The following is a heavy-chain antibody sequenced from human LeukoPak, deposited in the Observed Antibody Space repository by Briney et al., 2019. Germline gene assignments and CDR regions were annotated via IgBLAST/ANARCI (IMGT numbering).Heavy chain of an antibody. Sequence: SGGSLRLSCAASGFTFSSYAMSWVRQAPGKGLEWVSTITTSGGTYYADSVKGRFTISRDNSMNTLFLQMNSLRAEDTAVYYCAKDGVRQTTVTYYFDYWGQGTLVTVSS. CDR3: AKDGVRQTTVTYYFDY. D-gene: IGHD4-17*01. CDR2: ITTSGGT. CDR1: GFTFSSYA. V-gene: IGHV3-23*01. J-gene: IGHJ4*02.